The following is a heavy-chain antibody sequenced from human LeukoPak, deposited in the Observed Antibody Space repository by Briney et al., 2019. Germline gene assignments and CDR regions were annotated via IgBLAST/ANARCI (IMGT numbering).Heavy chain of an antibody. J-gene: IGHJ3*02. V-gene: IGHV3-74*01. CDR3: ARDSFTGFAFDI. CDR1: GFTFSSYW. Sequence: AGGSLRLSCAASGFTFSSYWMHWVRQAPGKGLVWVSRINSDGSSTNYADSVKGRFTISRDNAKNTLYLQMNSLRAEDTAVYYCARDSFTGFAFDIWGQGTMVTVSS. D-gene: IGHD1-14*01. CDR2: INSDGSST.